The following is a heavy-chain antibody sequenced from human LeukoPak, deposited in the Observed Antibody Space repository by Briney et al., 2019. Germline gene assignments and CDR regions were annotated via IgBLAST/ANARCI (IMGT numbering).Heavy chain of an antibody. J-gene: IGHJ4*02. CDR1: GFTFSSYG. CDR3: AKADGGSSYFDY. CDR2: IWYDGSNK. V-gene: IGHV3-33*06. D-gene: IGHD1-26*01. Sequence: GGSLRLSCAASGFTFSSYGMHWVHQAPGKGLEWVAVIWYDGSNKYYADSVKGRFTISRDNSKNTLYLQMNSLRAEDTAVYYCAKADGGSSYFDYWGQGTLVTVSS.